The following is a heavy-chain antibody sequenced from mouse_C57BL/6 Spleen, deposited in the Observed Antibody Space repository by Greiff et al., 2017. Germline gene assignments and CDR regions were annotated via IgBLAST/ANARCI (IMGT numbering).Heavy chain of an antibody. CDR1: GYTFTSYW. J-gene: IGHJ2*01. CDR2: IDPSDSYT. D-gene: IGHD1-1*01. Sequence: QVQLQQPGAELVMPGASVKLSCKASGYTFTSYWMHWVKQRPGQGLEWIGEIDPSDSYTNYNQKFKGKSTLTVDKSSSTAYMQLSSLTSEDSAVYYCARGGFITTGVLDYWSQGTTLTVSS. CDR3: ARGGFITTGVLDY. V-gene: IGHV1-69*01.